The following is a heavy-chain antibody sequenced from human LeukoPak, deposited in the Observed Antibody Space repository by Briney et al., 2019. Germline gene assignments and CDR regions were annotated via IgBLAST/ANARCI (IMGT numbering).Heavy chain of an antibody. Sequence: GGSLRLSCAVSGFTFSSYSMNWVRQAPRKGLEWVSSISSISYIYYAELVKGRFTISRDTAKNSLYLEMNSLRAEDTAVYSCAKDQGMSSTRAEFDYWGQGTLVTVSS. CDR2: ISSISYI. CDR1: GFTFSSYS. V-gene: IGHV3-21*04. J-gene: IGHJ4*02. D-gene: IGHD2-2*01. CDR3: AKDQGMSSTRAEFDY.